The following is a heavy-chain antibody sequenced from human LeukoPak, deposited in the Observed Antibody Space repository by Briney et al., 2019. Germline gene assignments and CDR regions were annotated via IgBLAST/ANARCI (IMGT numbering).Heavy chain of an antibody. CDR2: IYYSGST. CDR3: AGSYTAMVIFDY. J-gene: IGHJ4*02. D-gene: IGHD5-18*01. V-gene: IGHV4-39*01. CDR1: GGSISSSSYY. Sequence: SETLSLTCTVSGGSISSSSYYWGWIRQPPGKGLEWIGSIYYSGSTYYNPSLKSRVTISVDTSKNQFSLKLSSVTAADTAVYYCAGSYTAMVIFDYWGQGTLVTVPS.